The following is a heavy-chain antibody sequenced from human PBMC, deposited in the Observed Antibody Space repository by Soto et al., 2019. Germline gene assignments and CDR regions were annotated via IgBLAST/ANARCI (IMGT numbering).Heavy chain of an antibody. D-gene: IGHD5-12*01. V-gene: IGHV3-53*01. J-gene: IGHJ4*02. Sequence: EVQVVESGGGLVQPGGSLRLSCAVSGFTVTINYMSWVRQAPGKGLEWVSVIYSGGNIYYADSVKGRFTISRDTSKNTLYLQMNSLRGDDTAVYYCHGYGYWGQGTLVTVSS. CDR2: IYSGGNI. CDR3: HGYGY. CDR1: GFTVTINY.